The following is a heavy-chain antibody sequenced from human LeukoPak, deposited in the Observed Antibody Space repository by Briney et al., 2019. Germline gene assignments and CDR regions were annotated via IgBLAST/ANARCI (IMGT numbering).Heavy chain of an antibody. Sequence: GGSLRLSCAASGFTFSDYYMSWIRQAPGKGLEWVSYISNSGNTIYYADSVKGRFTISRDNAKNSLYLQMSSLRAEDTAVYYCAELGITMIGGVWGKGTTVTISS. CDR1: GFTFSDYY. CDR2: ISNSGNTI. CDR3: AELGITMIGGV. J-gene: IGHJ6*04. D-gene: IGHD3-10*02. V-gene: IGHV3-11*04.